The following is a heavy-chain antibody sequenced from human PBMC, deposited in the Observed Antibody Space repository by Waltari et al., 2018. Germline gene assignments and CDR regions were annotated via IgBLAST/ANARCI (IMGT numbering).Heavy chain of an antibody. CDR1: NGSISSGSFY. J-gene: IGHJ3*02. D-gene: IGHD2-15*01. CDR2: LYTTGST. V-gene: IGHV4-61*02. CDR3: ARTGTVVVVPTAKGAFHI. Sequence: VQLQESGPGLVEPSQTLSLTCTVSNGSISSGSFYWSWIRQRAGKGLECIGHLYTTGSTNYNPARESRVTISADTSKNQFSLKLTSVTAADSAVYFCARTGTVVVVPTAKGAFHIWGQGTAVTVSS.